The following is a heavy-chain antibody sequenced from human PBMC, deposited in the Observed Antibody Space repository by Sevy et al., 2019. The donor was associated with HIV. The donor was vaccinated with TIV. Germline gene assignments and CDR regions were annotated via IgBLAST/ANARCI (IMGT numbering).Heavy chain of an antibody. D-gene: IGHD3-10*01. Sequence: GGSLRLSCAASGFTFRSYDMNWVRQAPGKGLEWVAFIRYDGSTKYYEDSVKGRFTISRDNSKNTLYLQMNSLRGDDTSLYYGAKGMGMVQGSLLSDDIWGQGTMVTVSS. CDR1: GFTFRSYD. J-gene: IGHJ3*02. V-gene: IGHV3-30*02. CDR3: AKGMGMVQGSLLSDDI. CDR2: IRYDGSTK.